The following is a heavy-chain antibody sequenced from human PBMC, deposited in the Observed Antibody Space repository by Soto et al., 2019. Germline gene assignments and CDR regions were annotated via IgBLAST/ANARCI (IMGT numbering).Heavy chain of an antibody. D-gene: IGHD3-10*01. Sequence: PSETLSLTCTVSGGSISSGDYYWSWIRQPPGKGLEWIGYIYYSGSTYYNPSLKSRVTISVDTSKNQFSLKLSSMTAADTAVYYCARVKGSWFGELWAPDYGMDVWGQGTTVTVSS. V-gene: IGHV4-30-4*01. J-gene: IGHJ6*02. CDR3: ARVKGSWFGELWAPDYGMDV. CDR1: GGSISSGDYY. CDR2: IYYSGST.